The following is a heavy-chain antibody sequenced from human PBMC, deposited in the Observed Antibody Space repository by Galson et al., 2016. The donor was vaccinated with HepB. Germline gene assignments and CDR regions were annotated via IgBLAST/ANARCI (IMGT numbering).Heavy chain of an antibody. Sequence: QSGAEVKAPGESLKISCQGSGYRFHTHWIAWVRQMPGKGQEWMGMVFPNDASTRYSPSLQGQVTISADKSLSVAYLQWSSLRASDSAMYYCARQTSEGSFDDWGQGTLVSVSS. CDR3: ARQTSEGSFDD. D-gene: IGHD3-10*01. J-gene: IGHJ4*02. CDR2: VFPNDAST. V-gene: IGHV5-51*01. CDR1: GYRFHTHW.